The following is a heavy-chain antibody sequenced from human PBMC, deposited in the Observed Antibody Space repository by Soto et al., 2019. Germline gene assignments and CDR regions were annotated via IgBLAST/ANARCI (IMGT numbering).Heavy chain of an antibody. CDR2: IWYDGSNK. CDR3: ARERVDYDILTGRFDY. J-gene: IGHJ4*02. CDR1: GFTFSSYG. Sequence: GGSLRLSCAASGFTFSSYGMHWVRQAPGKGLEWVAVIWYDGSNKYYADSVKGRFTISRDNSKNTLYLQMNSLRAEDTAVYYCARERVDYDILTGRFDYWGQGTLVTVSS. V-gene: IGHV3-33*01. D-gene: IGHD3-9*01.